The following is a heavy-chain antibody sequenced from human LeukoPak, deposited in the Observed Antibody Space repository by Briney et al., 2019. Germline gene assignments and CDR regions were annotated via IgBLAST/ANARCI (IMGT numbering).Heavy chain of an antibody. CDR2: ISWNSDSI. V-gene: IGHV3-9*01. J-gene: IGHJ4*02. CDR3: AKGPIAVAGTWYFDS. Sequence: GGSLRLSCAGSGFKFDEYDMHWVRQAPGKGLEWVSSISWNSDSIGYTDSVEGRFTISRDNTKNSLSLQMNSLRAEDTALYYCAKGPIAVAGTWYFDSWGQGTLVIVSS. CDR1: GFKFDEYD. D-gene: IGHD6-19*01.